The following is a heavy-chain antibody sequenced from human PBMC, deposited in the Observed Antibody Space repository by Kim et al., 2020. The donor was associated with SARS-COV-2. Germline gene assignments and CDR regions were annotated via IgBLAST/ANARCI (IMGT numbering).Heavy chain of an antibody. D-gene: IGHD3-3*02. Sequence: ASVKVSCKASGYTFTSYAMNWVRQAPGQGLEWMGWINTNTGNPTYAQGFPGRFVFSLDTSVSTAYLQISSLKAEDTAVYYCARDPNDRIFGVVIPRLGYYAMDVWGQGTTVTVSS. CDR3: ARDPNDRIFGVVIPRLGYYAMDV. J-gene: IGHJ6*02. CDR1: GYTFTSYA. V-gene: IGHV7-4-1*02. CDR2: INTNTGNP.